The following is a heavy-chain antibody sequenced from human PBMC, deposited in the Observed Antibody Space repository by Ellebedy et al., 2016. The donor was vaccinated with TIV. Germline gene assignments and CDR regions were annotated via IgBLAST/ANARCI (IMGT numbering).Heavy chain of an antibody. CDR3: ARNYYGSGSRVNFDY. D-gene: IGHD3-10*01. Sequence: SVKVSXKASGGTFSSYAISWVRQAPGQGLEWMGGIIPIFGTANYAQKFQGRVTITADESTSTAYMELSSLRSEDTAVYYCARNYYGSGSRVNFDYWGQGTLVTVSS. CDR1: GGTFSSYA. CDR2: IIPIFGTA. V-gene: IGHV1-69*13. J-gene: IGHJ4*02.